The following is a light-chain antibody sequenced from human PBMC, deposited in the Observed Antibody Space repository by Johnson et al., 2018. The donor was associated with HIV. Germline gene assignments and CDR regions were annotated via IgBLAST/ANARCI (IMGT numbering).Light chain of an antibody. CDR2: DNN. J-gene: IGLJ1*01. Sequence: QSVLTQPPSVSAAPGQKVTISCSGSSSNIASNYVSWYQQIPGTAPKLLIYDNNKRPSGIPDRFSASKSGTSATLGITGLQTEDEADYYCGTWDSSLSGGLYVFGTGTRVTVL. CDR1: SSNIASNY. CDR3: GTWDSSLSGGLYV. V-gene: IGLV1-51*01.